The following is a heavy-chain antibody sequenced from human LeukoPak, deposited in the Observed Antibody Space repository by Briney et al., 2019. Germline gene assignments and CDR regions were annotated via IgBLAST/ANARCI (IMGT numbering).Heavy chain of an antibody. J-gene: IGHJ4*02. V-gene: IGHV1-2*06. Sequence: ASVKVSCKASGYSLTGHFIHWVRQPPGQGLEWMGRINPYSGDTNFAQKFQGRVTMTRDTSITTAYMDLSSLTPDDTAVYFCARDQGSLTRSWYTGYWGQGTQVTVSS. CDR2: INPYSGDT. CDR1: GYSLTGHF. D-gene: IGHD6-13*01. CDR3: ARDQGSLTRSWYTGY.